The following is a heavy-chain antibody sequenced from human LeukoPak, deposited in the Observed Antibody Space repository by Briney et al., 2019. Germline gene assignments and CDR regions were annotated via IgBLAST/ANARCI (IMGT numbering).Heavy chain of an antibody. CDR3: ASRGWLRYYFDY. Sequence: TGGSLRLSCAASGFTFSSYAMSWVRQAPGKGLEWVSAISGSGGSTYYADSVKGRFTISRDNSKNTLYLQMNSLRAEDTAVHYCASRGWLRYYFDYWGQGTLVTVSS. J-gene: IGHJ4*02. CDR1: GFTFSSYA. D-gene: IGHD5-12*01. V-gene: IGHV3-23*01. CDR2: ISGSGGST.